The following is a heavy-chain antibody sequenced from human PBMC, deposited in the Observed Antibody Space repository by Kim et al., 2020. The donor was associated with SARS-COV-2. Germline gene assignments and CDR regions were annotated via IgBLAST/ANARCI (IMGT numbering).Heavy chain of an antibody. V-gene: IGHV1-69*13. J-gene: IGHJ3*02. CDR3: ARAEPSDYDSRGRPFDI. CDR1: GGIFSNYA. D-gene: IGHD3-22*01. CDR2: IIPILGAA. Sequence: SVKVSCKASGGIFSNYAISWVRQAPGQGLEWMGGIIPILGAANYAQRFQSSVTITADESTSTAYMDLSSLRSEDTAVYYCARAEPSDYDSRGRPFDIWGQGTLDTVST.